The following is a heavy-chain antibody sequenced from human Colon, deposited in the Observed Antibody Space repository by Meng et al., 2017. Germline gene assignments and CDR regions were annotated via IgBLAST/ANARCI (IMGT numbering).Heavy chain of an antibody. D-gene: IGHD2-15*01. V-gene: IGHV7-4-1*02. CDR1: GYTFTNYA. Sequence: ASVKVSCKASGYTFTNYAMNWVRQAPGQGRAWMGLINTDTGNTTYAQGFTGRFVFSFENSVSTAYLLTSSLQAEDTAVYYCARGVGYCTGGSCSFDDWGPGALVTVSS. CDR3: ARGVGYCTGGSCSFDD. J-gene: IGHJ4*02. CDR2: INTDTGNT.